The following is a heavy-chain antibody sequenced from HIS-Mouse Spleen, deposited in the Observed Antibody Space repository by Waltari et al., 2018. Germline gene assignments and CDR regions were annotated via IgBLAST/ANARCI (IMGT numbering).Heavy chain of an antibody. V-gene: IGHV2-70*15. CDR1: GFSLSTSGMC. CDR3: ARIAEGYSSGWYAFDY. D-gene: IGHD6-19*01. Sequence: QVTLRESGPALVKPTQTLTLTCTFSGFSLSTSGMCVSWIRQPPGKPLDWLARIDWDDDKYYSTSLKTRLTISKDTSKNQVVLTMTNMDPVDTATYYCARIAEGYSSGWYAFDYWGQGTLVTVSS. CDR2: IDWDDDK. J-gene: IGHJ4*02.